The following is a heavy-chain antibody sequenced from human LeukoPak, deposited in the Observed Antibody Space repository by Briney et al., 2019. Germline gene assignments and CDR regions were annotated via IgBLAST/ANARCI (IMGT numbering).Heavy chain of an antibody. Sequence: GGSLRLSCAASGFTFRKHGMNWVRQAPGKGLEWVSGISPSGDITYYADSVKGRFTISRDNSKNTLYLEVISLTAEDTAVYYCAKDDAWIRFGEWSQGTLVSVSS. V-gene: IGHV3-23*01. D-gene: IGHD3-10*01. CDR3: AKDDAWIRFGE. CDR2: ISPSGDIT. J-gene: IGHJ4*02. CDR1: GFTFRKHG.